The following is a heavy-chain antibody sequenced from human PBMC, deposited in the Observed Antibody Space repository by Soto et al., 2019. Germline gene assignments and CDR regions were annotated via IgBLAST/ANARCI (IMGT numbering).Heavy chain of an antibody. CDR3: ASLPHYYGSGSYNY. J-gene: IGHJ4*02. V-gene: IGHV4-30-4*01. D-gene: IGHD3-10*01. CDR2: IYYSGST. Sequence: SETLSLTCTVSGGSISSGDYYWSWIRQPPGKGLEWIGYIYYSGSTYYNPSLKSRVTISVDTSKNQFSLKLSSVTAADTAVYYCASLPHYYGSGSYNYWGQGTLVTVYS. CDR1: GGSISSGDYY.